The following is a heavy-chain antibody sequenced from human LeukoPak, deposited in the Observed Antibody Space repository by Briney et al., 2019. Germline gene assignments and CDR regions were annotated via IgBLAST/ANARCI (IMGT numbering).Heavy chain of an antibody. D-gene: IGHD3-10*01. J-gene: IGHJ4*02. Sequence: GGSLRLSCTVSGFTVSKYWMRWVRQAPGKGLEWVASIDKNGREKRYVDSVEGRFTISRDNAKDSVYLQMTSLGAEDTAVYYCATYTQNFGAPGTDYWGQGTLVTVSS. CDR2: IDKNGREK. V-gene: IGHV3-7*01. CDR3: ATYTQNFGAPGTDY. CDR1: GFTVSKYW.